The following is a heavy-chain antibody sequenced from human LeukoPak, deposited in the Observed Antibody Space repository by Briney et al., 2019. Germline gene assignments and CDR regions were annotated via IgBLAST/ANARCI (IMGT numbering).Heavy chain of an antibody. V-gene: IGHV4-59*12. CDR3: ARGRYYDSSGPTYYFDY. D-gene: IGHD3-22*01. CDR1: GGSISSYY. CDR2: IYYSGST. Sequence: PSETLSLTCTVSGGSISSYYWSWIRQTPGKGLEWIGYIYYSGSTNYNPSLKSRVTISVDTSKNQFSLKLSSVTAADTAVYYCARGRYYDSSGPTYYFDYWGQGTLVTVSS. J-gene: IGHJ4*02.